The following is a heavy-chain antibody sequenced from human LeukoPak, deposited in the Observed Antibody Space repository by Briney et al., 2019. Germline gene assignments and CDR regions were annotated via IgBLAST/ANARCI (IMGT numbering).Heavy chain of an antibody. CDR2: ISGSGGST. CDR1: GFTFSSYA. CDR3: AKVDYYDSSGYYPFDY. V-gene: IGHV3-23*01. Sequence: PGGSLRLSCAASGFTFSSYAMSWVRQAPGKGLEWVSAISGSGGSTYYADSVKGRFTISRDNSKNTLYLQMNSLRAEDTAVYYCAKVDYYDSSGYYPFDYWGQGTLVTVSS. J-gene: IGHJ4*02. D-gene: IGHD3-22*01.